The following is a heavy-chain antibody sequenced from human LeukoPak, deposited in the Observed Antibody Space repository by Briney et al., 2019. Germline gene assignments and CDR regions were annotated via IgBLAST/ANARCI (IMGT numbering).Heavy chain of an antibody. Sequence: GGSLRLACAASGITFSTFGIHWVCQAPGKGLEWVAFIRFDGNTKYYADSVKGRFTISRDNAKNSLYLQMNSLRAKDTAVYYCAGPMGPAAIFGFDYWGQGTLVTVSS. CDR2: IRFDGNTK. CDR3: AGPMGPAAIFGFDY. J-gene: IGHJ4*02. V-gene: IGHV3-30*02. CDR1: GITFSTFG. D-gene: IGHD2-2*01.